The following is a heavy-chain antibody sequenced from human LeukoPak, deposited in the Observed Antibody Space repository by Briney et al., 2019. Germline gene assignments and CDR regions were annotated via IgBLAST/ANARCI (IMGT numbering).Heavy chain of an antibody. V-gene: IGHV4-59*06. CDR2: IYYSGST. CDR1: GGSFSGYY. D-gene: IGHD2-21*02. Sequence: SETLSLTCAVYGGSFSGYYWSWIRQPPGKGLEWIGCIYYSGSTCCNPSPKSRVSISEDTSKNQFSLRLSSMTAADTAVYYCAALLGDGSIDYWGQGTLVTVSS. CDR3: AALLGDGSIDY. J-gene: IGHJ4*02.